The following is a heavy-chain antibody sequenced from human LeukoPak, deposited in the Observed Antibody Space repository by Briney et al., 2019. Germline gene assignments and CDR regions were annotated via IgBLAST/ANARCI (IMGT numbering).Heavy chain of an antibody. J-gene: IGHJ4*02. CDR1: GFTVSSNY. V-gene: IGHV3-66*01. Sequence: GGSLRLSCAASGFTVSSNYMSWVRQAPGKGLEWVSVIYSGGSTCYADSVKGRFTISRDNSKNTLYLQMNSLRAEDTAVYCCARDEGPRGYSYGYPYWGQGTLVTVSS. D-gene: IGHD5-18*01. CDR2: IYSGGST. CDR3: ARDEGPRGYSYGYPY.